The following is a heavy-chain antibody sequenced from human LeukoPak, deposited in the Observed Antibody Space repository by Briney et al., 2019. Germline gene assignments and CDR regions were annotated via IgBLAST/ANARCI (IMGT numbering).Heavy chain of an antibody. D-gene: IGHD4-17*01. CDR2: ISSSGSTI. CDR3: ARDRLRSRYFDY. CDR1: GFRFTTYA. V-gene: IGHV3-11*01. J-gene: IGHJ4*02. Sequence: GGSLRLSCAASGFRFTTYAMSWVRQAPGKGLEWVSYISSSGSTIYYADSVKGRFTISRDNAKNSLYLQMNSLRAEDTAVYYCARDRLRSRYFDYWGQGTLVTVSS.